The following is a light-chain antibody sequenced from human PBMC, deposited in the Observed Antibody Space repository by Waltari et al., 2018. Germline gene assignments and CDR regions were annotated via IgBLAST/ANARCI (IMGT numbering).Light chain of an antibody. CDR1: ETIGSS. CDR2: DAS. V-gene: IGKV3-11*01. J-gene: IGKJ3*01. CDR3: QQRFNWIFT. Sequence: VLTQSPATLSLSPGERATLSCRARETIGSSLAWYQQRPGQAPRLLIYDASNRATGVPARFSGSGSGTDFTLTISSLESEDFAVYYCQQRFNWIFTFGPGTKVDI.